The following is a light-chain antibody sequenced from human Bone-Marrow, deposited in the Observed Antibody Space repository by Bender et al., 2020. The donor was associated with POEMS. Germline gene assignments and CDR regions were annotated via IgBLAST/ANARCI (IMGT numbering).Light chain of an antibody. J-gene: IGLJ1*01. CDR1: SSDVGLYNY. CDR3: DSFTSTSTYV. CDR2: DVS. V-gene: IGLV2-14*03. Sequence: QSALTQPASVSGSPGQSITISCTGTSSDVGLYNYVSWYQQHPGKAPKLIIYDVSNRSSGVSYRFSGSKSGNTASLTISGLQAEDEADYYCDSFTSTSTYVFGTGTTVTVL.